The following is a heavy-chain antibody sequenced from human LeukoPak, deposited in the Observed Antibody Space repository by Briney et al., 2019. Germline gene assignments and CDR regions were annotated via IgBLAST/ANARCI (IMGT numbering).Heavy chain of an antibody. Sequence: ASVKVSCKASEYTFTGYYMHWVRQAPGQGLEWMGRINPDSGGTNYAQKFQGRVTMTRDTSISTAYMELSRLRSDDTAVYYCARLPRNYRAPDYWGQGTLVTVSS. J-gene: IGHJ4*02. CDR3: ARLPRNYRAPDY. V-gene: IGHV1-2*06. CDR2: INPDSGGT. D-gene: IGHD1-7*01. CDR1: EYTFTGYY.